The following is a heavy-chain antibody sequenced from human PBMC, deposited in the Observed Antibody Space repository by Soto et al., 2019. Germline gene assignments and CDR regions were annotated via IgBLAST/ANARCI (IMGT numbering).Heavy chain of an antibody. D-gene: IGHD6-6*01. J-gene: IGHJ4*02. V-gene: IGHV1-69*06. CDR2: IIPIFGTA. CDR3: ARVGAARHFDY. Sequence: ASVKVSCKASGGTFSSYAISWVRQAPGQGLEWMGGIIPIFGTANYAQKFQGRVTITADKSTSTAYMELSSLRSEDTAVYYCARVGAARHFDYWGQGTLVTVSS. CDR1: GGTFSSYA.